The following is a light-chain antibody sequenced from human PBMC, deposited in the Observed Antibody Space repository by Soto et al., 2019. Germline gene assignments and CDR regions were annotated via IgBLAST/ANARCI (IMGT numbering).Light chain of an antibody. Sequence: VLTQPPSVSVAPGQTARITCGGDNIGSKSVHWYQQKPGQAPVLVVYDDRDRPSGIPERFSGSNSGNTATLTISRVEAGDEADYFCQLWVSSSHHFYAFGTGTKLTVL. V-gene: IGLV3-21*02. CDR3: QLWVSSSHHFYA. CDR1: NIGSKS. CDR2: DDR. J-gene: IGLJ1*01.